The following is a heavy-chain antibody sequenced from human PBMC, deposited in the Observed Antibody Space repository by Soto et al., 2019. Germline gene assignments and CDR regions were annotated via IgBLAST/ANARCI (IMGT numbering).Heavy chain of an antibody. CDR2: MNPNSGNT. D-gene: IGHD3-9*01. CDR1: GYTFTSYD. V-gene: IGHV1-8*01. Sequence: GASVKGSCKASGYTFTSYDSNWVRQATGEGLEWMGWMNPNSGNTGYAQKFQGRVTMTRTTSISTAYMELSSLRSEDTAVYYCARGRITIFCLLIIPDYWGQGTLVTVSS. J-gene: IGHJ4*02. CDR3: ARGRITIFCLLIIPDY.